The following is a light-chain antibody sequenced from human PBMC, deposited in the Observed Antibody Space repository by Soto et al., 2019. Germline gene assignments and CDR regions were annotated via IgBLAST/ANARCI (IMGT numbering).Light chain of an antibody. V-gene: IGLV2-14*03. CDR2: GVT. CDR3: CSFTSNRIYV. J-gene: IGLJ1*01. CDR1: HNDIGTYDY. Sequence: QSALTQPTSVSGSPGQSITISCTGTHNDIGTYDYVSWYQQHPGRAPRLLIHGVTTRPSGISGRFSGSKSGLTASLTISGLQREDEADYYCCSFTSNRIYVFGPGTKLTVL.